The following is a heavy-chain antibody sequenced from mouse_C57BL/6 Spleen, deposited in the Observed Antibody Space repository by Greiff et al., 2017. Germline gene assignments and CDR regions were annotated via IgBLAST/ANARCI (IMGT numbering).Heavy chain of an antibody. D-gene: IGHD3-2*02. CDR1: GYTFTSYW. V-gene: IGHV1-64*01. Sequence: VQLQESGAELVKPGASVKLSCKASGYTFTSYWMHWVKQRPGQGLEWIGMIHPNSGSTNYNEKFKSKATLTVDKSSSTAYMQLSSLTSEDSAVYYCAREVDSSGYGGFAYWGQGTLVTVSA. CDR2: IHPNSGST. CDR3: AREVDSSGYGGFAY. J-gene: IGHJ3*01.